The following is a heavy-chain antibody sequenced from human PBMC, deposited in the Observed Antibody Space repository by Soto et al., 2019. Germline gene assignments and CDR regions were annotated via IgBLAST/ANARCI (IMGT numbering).Heavy chain of an antibody. D-gene: IGHD3-22*01. V-gene: IGHV3-15*07. J-gene: IGHJ4*03. Sequence: GSLRLSCAASGFTFTNAWINCVRQAPGKGLEWVGRIKSKLDGGTTDFAASVKGRFAISRDDSTHMVYLQMTSLKTEDTAIYYCTTDSYMTTIVVRFDYWGHGTLVTVSS. CDR3: TTDSYMTTIVVRFDY. CDR2: IKSKLDGGTT. CDR1: GFTFTNAW.